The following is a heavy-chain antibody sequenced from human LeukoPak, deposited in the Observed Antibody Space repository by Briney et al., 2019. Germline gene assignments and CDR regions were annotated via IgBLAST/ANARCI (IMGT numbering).Heavy chain of an antibody. CDR3: AKFHIPTTGTTKTSGY. J-gene: IGHJ4*02. CDR1: GFTFSSYA. V-gene: IGHV3-23*01. CDR2: ISGSGGST. Sequence: GGSLRLSCAASGFTFSSYAMSWVRQAPGKGLEWVSAISGSGGSTYYADSVKGRFTISRDNSKNTLYLQMNRLRAEDTAVYYYAKFHIPTTGTTKTSGYWGQGTLVTVSS. D-gene: IGHD1-1*01.